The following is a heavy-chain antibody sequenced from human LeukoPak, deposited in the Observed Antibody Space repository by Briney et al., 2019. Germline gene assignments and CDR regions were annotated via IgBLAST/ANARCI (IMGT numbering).Heavy chain of an antibody. CDR2: IYHSGST. V-gene: IGHV4-30-2*01. J-gene: IGHJ3*02. CDR3: ARAVVTAFDI. Sequence: SETLSLTCAVSGGSISSGGYSWSWIRQPPGKGLEWIGYIYHSGSTYYNPSLKSRVTISVDRSKNQFSLKLSSVTAADTAMYYCARAVVTAFDIWGQGTMVTVSS. D-gene: IGHD4-23*01. CDR1: GGSISSGGYS.